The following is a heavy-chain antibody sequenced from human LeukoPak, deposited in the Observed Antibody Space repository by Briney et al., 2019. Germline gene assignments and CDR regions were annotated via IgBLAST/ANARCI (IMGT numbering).Heavy chain of an antibody. Sequence: SETLSLTCTVSGYSISSGYYWGWIRQPPGKGLEWIGSIYHSGSTYYNPSLKSRVTISVDTSKNQFSLKLSSVTAADTAVYYCARGRITIFGVVSLGYDPWGQGTLVTVSS. CDR3: ARGRITIFGVVSLGYDP. CDR1: GYSISSGYY. CDR2: IYHSGST. D-gene: IGHD3-3*01. V-gene: IGHV4-38-2*02. J-gene: IGHJ5*02.